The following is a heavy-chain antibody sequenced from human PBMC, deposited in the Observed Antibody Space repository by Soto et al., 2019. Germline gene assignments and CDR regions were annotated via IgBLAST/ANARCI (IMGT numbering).Heavy chain of an antibody. CDR2: IRTYNGNT. CDR3: ARYNSGWTGDLDL. J-gene: IGHJ5*02. CDR1: GYTFTTYG. D-gene: IGHD6-19*01. Sequence: VQLVQSGAEVKKPGASVKVSCKASGYTFTTYGITWVRQAPGEGLEWMGWIRTYNGNTNYVPKFQGRVTMTTDTSMSTVYMELRSLRSDDTAVYYCARYNSGWTGDLDLWGQGTPVTVSS. V-gene: IGHV1-18*01.